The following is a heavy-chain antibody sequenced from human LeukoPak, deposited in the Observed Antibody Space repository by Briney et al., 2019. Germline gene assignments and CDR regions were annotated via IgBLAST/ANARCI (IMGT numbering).Heavy chain of an antibody. J-gene: IGHJ4*02. CDR2: INPNSGGT. V-gene: IGHV1-2*02. CDR1: GYTFTGYY. D-gene: IGHD4-17*01. CDR3: ARDQRRPTYGEGLGY. Sequence: ASVKVSCKASGYTFTGYYMHWVRQAPGQGLEWMGWINPNSGGTNYAQKFQGRVTMTRDTSISTAYMELSRLRSDDTAVYYCARDQRRPTYGEGLGYWGQGTLVTVSS.